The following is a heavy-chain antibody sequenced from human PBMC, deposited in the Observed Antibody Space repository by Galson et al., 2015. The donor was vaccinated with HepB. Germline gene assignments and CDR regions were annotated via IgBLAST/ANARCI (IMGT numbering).Heavy chain of an antibody. D-gene: IGHD5-12*01. CDR1: GFTFSSYA. CDR2: ISGSGGST. V-gene: IGHV3-23*01. J-gene: IGHJ4*02. Sequence: SLRLSGAASGFTFSSYAMSWVRQAPGKGLEWVSAISGSGGSTYYADSVTGRFTISRDNSKNTLYLQMNSLRAEDTAVYYCAKDQSWSGYDSYTFDYWGQGTLVTVSS. CDR3: AKDQSWSGYDSYTFDY.